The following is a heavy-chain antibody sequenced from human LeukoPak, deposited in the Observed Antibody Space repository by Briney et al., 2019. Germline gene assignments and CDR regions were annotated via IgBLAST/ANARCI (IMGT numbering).Heavy chain of an antibody. J-gene: IGHJ4*02. D-gene: IGHD2-2*01. V-gene: IGHV1-69*13. CDR1: GGTFSSDA. CDR3: ASRLYCSNTRCRNFPFAY. Sequence: ASVKVSCKXSGGTFSSDAINWVRQAPGQGLEWMGGIIPIFGTANYAQKFQDRVTITADESTSTAYMELSSLRSEDTAIYYCASRLYCSNTRCRNFPFAYWGQGTLVTVSS. CDR2: IIPIFGTA.